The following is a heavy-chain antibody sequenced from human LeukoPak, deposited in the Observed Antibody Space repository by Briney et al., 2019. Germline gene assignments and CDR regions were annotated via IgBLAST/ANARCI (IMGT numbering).Heavy chain of an antibody. J-gene: IGHJ4*02. V-gene: IGHV3-74*01. CDR3: ARGTGSYYSLGC. Sequence: GGSLRLSCAASGFTFSSYWMHWVRQAPGKGLVWVSRINSDGSSTSYADSVKGRFTISRDNAKNTLYLQMDSLRAEDTAMYYCARGTGSYYSLGCWGQGTLVTVSS. D-gene: IGHD1-26*01. CDR1: GFTFSSYW. CDR2: INSDGSST.